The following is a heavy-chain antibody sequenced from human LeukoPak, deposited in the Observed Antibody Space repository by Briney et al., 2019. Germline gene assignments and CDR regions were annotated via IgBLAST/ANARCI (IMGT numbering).Heavy chain of an antibody. V-gene: IGHV4-4*02. J-gene: IGHJ3*02. Sequence: EIYHSGSANYNPSLKSRVTISVDKSKNQFSLKLSSVTAADTAVYYCARGASVVGADDAFDIWGQGTMVTVSS. CDR3: ARGASVVGADDAFDI. D-gene: IGHD1-26*01. CDR2: IYHSGSA.